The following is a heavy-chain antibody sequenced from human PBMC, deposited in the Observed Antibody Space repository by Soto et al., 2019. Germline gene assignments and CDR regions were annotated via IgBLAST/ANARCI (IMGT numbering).Heavy chain of an antibody. CDR3: ARGGRELVSWSMGHDY. J-gene: IGHJ4*02. Sequence: QVQLLQSGAEVKKPGSSVKVSCKASGGTLSSYAISWVRQAPGQGLEWMGGIIPIFGTATYAQKFQGRVTITADESTSTAYMELSSLRSEDTAVYYCARGGRELVSWSMGHDYWGQGTLVTVSS. CDR2: IIPIFGTA. CDR1: GGTLSSYA. V-gene: IGHV1-69*01. D-gene: IGHD6-6*01.